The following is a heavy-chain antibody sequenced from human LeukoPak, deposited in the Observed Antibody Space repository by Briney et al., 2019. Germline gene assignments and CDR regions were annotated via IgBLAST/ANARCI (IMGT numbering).Heavy chain of an antibody. V-gene: IGHV1-24*01. J-gene: IGHJ4*02. Sequence: GASVKVSRKVSGYTLTELSMHWVRQAPGKGLEWMGGFDPEDGETIYAQKFQGRVTMTEDTSTDTAYMELSSLRSEDTAVYYCATGYYYDSSGYPHVPFDYWGQGTLVTVSS. CDR3: ATGYYYDSSGYPHVPFDY. CDR2: FDPEDGET. CDR1: GYTLTELS. D-gene: IGHD3-22*01.